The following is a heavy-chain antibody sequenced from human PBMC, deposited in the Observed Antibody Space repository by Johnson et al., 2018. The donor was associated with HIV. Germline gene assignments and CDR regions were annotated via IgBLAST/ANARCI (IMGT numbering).Heavy chain of an antibody. Sequence: QVQLVESGGGVVQPGRSLRLSCAVSGFTVSNYGMHWVRQAPGKGLEWVSGISWHSGSIGYADSVKGRSTISRDNAKNSLYLQMNSLRAEDTAVYYCARDAYYSDSSGTGAFDVWGRGTMVTVSS. CDR3: ARDAYYSDSSGTGAFDV. CDR1: GFTVSNYG. CDR2: ISWHSGSI. J-gene: IGHJ3*01. D-gene: IGHD3-22*01. V-gene: IGHV3-NL1*01.